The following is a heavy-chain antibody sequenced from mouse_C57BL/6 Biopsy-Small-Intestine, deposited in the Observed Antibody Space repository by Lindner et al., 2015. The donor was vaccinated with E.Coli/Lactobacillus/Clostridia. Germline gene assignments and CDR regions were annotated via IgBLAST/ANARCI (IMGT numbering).Heavy chain of an antibody. CDR1: GYTFTTYW. CDR2: IYPGNSYT. V-gene: IGHV1-63*01. J-gene: IGHJ1*03. D-gene: IGHD1-1*01. CDR3: ARYFGSRNFDV. Sequence: VQLQESGAELVRPGTSVKMSCKASGYTFTTYWIGWAKQRPGHGLEWIGDIYPGNSYTNYNEKFKGKATLTADKSSSTAYMQFSSLTSEDSAIYYCARYFGSRNFDVWGTGTTVTVSS.